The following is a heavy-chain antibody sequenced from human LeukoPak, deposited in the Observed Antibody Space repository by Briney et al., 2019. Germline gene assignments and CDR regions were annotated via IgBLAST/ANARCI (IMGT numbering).Heavy chain of an antibody. CDR1: GYSFTSYR. Sequence: GESLKISCKGSGYSFTSYRIGWVRQMPGKGLEWMGIIYPGDSDTRYSPSFQGQVTISADKSISTAYLQWSSLKASDTAMYYCARHGVAATPYNWFDPWGQGTLVTVSS. D-gene: IGHD2-15*01. CDR3: ARHGVAATPYNWFDP. V-gene: IGHV5-51*01. CDR2: IYPGDSDT. J-gene: IGHJ5*02.